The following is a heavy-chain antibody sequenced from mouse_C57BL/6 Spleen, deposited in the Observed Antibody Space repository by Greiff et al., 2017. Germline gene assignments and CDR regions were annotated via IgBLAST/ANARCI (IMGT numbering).Heavy chain of an antibody. CDR1: GYTFTSYW. Sequence: VQLQQPGAELVRPGSSVKLSCKASGYTFTSYWMDWVKQRPGQGLEWIGNIYPSDSETHYNQKFKDKATLTVDKSSSTAYMQLSSLTSEDSAVYYWARRGSSYVWYFDVWGTGTTVTVSS. D-gene: IGHD1-1*01. V-gene: IGHV1-61*01. CDR2: IYPSDSET. CDR3: ARRGSSYVWYFDV. J-gene: IGHJ1*03.